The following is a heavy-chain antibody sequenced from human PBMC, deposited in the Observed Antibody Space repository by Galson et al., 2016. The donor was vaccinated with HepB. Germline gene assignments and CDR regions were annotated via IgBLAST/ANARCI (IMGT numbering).Heavy chain of an antibody. CDR3: ARDVPAFSKGFGP. J-gene: IGHJ5*02. CDR2: VSHSGKT. V-gene: IGHV4-39*02. Sequence: ETLSLTCTVSGGSINSRNSYWGWIRQPPGKGLEYVGSVSHSGKTYYHPSLKSRLTISVDTPKNQFSLKLTSVTAADTAVYYCARDVPAFSKGFGPWGQGVLVTVSS. CDR1: GGSINSRNSY. D-gene: IGHD2-2*01.